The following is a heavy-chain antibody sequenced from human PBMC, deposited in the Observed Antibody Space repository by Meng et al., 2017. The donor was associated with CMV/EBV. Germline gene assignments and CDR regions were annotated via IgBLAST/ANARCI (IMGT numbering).Heavy chain of an antibody. J-gene: IGHJ4*02. V-gene: IGHV1-69*12. CDR1: GGTFSSYA. D-gene: IGHD5-24*01. CDR2: IIPIFGTA. CDR3: ARMPRDGYNYIDY. Sequence: QGQRVQAGGEVKKPGSSVKVSCKASGGTFSSYAISWVRQAPGQGLEWMGGIIPIFGTANYAQKFQGRVTITADESTSTAYMELSSLRSEDTAVYYCARMPRDGYNYIDYWGQGTLVTVSS.